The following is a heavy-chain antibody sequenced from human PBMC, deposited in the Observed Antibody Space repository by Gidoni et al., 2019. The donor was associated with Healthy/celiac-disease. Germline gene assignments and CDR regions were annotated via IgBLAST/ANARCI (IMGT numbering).Heavy chain of an antibody. CDR3: ASLYTADDY. J-gene: IGHJ4*02. Sequence: QVQLVQSGAEVKQPGSSVLVSCIASGVTFSSYAVSWVRQAPGQGLEWIGSIHPILGIANYAQKYKGRVTITAAKTTSTAYMELSSLRSEDTAVYYGASLYTADDYWGQGTLVTVSS. CDR2: IHPILGIA. CDR1: GVTFSSYA. D-gene: IGHD2-2*02. V-gene: IGHV1-69*04.